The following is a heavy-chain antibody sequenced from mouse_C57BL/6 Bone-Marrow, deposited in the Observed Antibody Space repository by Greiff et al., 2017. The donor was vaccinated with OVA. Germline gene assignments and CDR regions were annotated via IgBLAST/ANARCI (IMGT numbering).Heavy chain of an antibody. J-gene: IGHJ2*01. CDR3: ARYKLGRDYFDY. V-gene: IGHV7-3*01. CDR1: GFTFTDYY. D-gene: IGHD4-1*01. CDR2: IRNKANGYTT. Sequence: EVQLVESGGGLVQPGGSLSLSCAASGFTFTDYYMSWVRQPPGKALEWLGFIRNKANGYTTEYSASVKGRFTISRDNSKSILYLQMNALRAEDSATYYCARYKLGRDYFDYWGQGTTLTVSS.